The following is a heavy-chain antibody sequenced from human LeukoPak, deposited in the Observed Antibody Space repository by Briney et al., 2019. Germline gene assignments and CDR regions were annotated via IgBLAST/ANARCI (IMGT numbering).Heavy chain of an antibody. Sequence: SETLSLTCTVSGGSITSSNYHWGWLRQPPGKGLEWIGSFYYSGSNNYNPSLKSRVTISVDTSKNQFSLKLSSVTAADTAVYYCVYYYGSGSVEYWGQGTLVTVSS. V-gene: IGHV4-39*01. CDR2: FYYSGSN. D-gene: IGHD3-10*01. CDR1: GGSITSSNYH. J-gene: IGHJ4*02. CDR3: VYYYGSGSVEY.